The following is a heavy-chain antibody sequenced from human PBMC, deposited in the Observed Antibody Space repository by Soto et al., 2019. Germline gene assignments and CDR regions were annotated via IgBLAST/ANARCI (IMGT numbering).Heavy chain of an antibody. CDR1: GGSISSYY. CDR3: ARHYYDTLGY. Sequence: SETLSLTCTVSGGSISSYYWSWIRQPPGKGLEWIGYIYYSGSTNYNPSLKSRITISVDTSKNQFSLKLSSVTAADTAVYYCARHYYDTLGYWGQGTLVTVSS. D-gene: IGHD3-22*01. CDR2: IYYSGST. J-gene: IGHJ4*02. V-gene: IGHV4-59*08.